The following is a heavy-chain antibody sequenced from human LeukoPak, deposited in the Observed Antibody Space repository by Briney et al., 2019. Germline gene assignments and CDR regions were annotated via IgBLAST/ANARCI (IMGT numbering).Heavy chain of an antibody. V-gene: IGHV3-23*01. Sequence: GGSLRLSCAASGFTFREYSMSWVRQAPGKGLEWVSNIRSNGGDTYYTDSVKGRFTISRDNSKNTLYLEMNSLRAEDTAVYYCAKGGYTTWFDPWGQGALVTVSS. CDR3: AKGGYTTWFDP. J-gene: IGHJ5*02. CDR2: IRSNGGDT. D-gene: IGHD2-15*01. CDR1: GFTFREYS.